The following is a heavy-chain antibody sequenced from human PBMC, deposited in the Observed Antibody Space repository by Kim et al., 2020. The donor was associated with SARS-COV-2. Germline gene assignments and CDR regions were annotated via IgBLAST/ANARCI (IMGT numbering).Heavy chain of an antibody. Sequence: GGSLRLSCAASGFTLSDYLINLVRQTPARGLLWGSRIHSDGAIAEYVDSVKGRFTISRDNAKNIRYLQMNSRRTADTAVYYCARAGDYLISGYYGFFHHRGQGALGTVSS. CDR3: ARAGDYLISGYYGFFHH. CDR1: GFTLSDYL. J-gene: IGHJ1*01. D-gene: IGHD3-22*01. CDR2: IHSDGAIA. V-gene: IGHV3-74*03.